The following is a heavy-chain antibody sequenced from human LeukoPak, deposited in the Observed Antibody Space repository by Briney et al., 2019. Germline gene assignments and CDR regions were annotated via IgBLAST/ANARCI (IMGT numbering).Heavy chain of an antibody. Sequence: SETLSLTCAVYGGSFSGYSWSWIRQPPGKGLEWIGYIYHSGSTYYNPSLKSRVTISVDRSKNQFSLKLSSVTAADTAVYYCARGDIVATILYFDYWGQGTLVTVSS. CDR3: ARGDIVATILYFDY. CDR2: IYHSGST. CDR1: GGSFSGYS. V-gene: IGHV4-30-2*01. J-gene: IGHJ4*02. D-gene: IGHD5-12*01.